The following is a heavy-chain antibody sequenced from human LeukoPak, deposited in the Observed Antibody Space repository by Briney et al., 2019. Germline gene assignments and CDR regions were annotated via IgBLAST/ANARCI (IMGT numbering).Heavy chain of an antibody. CDR3: ARHYCSGGSCLDF. V-gene: IGHV4-34*01. CDR2: INQSGST. D-gene: IGHD2-15*01. CDR1: GESFSDNH. Sequence: SETLSLTCVVYGESFSDNHWSWIRQPPGKGLKWSGEINQSGSTNNNPSLKSRVIISIDTSKNQFSLSLSSVTAADTAMYYCARHYCSGGSCLDFWGQGPLVTVSS. J-gene: IGHJ4*01.